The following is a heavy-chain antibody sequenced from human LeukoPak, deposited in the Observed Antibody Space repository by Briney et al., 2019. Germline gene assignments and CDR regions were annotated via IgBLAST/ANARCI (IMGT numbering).Heavy chain of an antibody. CDR3: ARERRDGYKVYFDY. J-gene: IGHJ4*02. Sequence: GSLRLSCAASGFTFSSYSMSWIRQPPGKGLEWIGYVYYSGSTNYNPSLKSRVTISVDTSKNQFSLRLSSVTAADTAVYYCARERRDGYKVYFDYWGQGTLVTVSS. V-gene: IGHV4-59*01. D-gene: IGHD5-24*01. CDR2: VYYSGST. CDR1: GFTFSSYS.